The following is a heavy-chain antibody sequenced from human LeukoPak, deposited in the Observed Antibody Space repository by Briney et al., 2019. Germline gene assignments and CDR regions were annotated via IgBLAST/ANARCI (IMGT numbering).Heavy chain of an antibody. CDR3: ARQVSDYNYYYIDV. CDR1: GGSISSSGYY. J-gene: IGHJ6*03. CDR2: IYYSETT. V-gene: IGHV4-39*01. Sequence: SETLSLTXTVSGGSISSSGYYWDWVRQPPGKGLEWIGSIYYSETTYYNPSLRSRATISVDTSKSQFSLNLRSVTAADTAVYYCARQVSDYNYYYIDVWGRGTAVTVSS. D-gene: IGHD5/OR15-5a*01.